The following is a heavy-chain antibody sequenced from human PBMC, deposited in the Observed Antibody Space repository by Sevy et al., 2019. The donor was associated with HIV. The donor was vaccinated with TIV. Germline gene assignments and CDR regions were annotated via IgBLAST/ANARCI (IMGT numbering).Heavy chain of an antibody. J-gene: IGHJ4*02. Sequence: GGSLRLSCAASGFTFTNYDMHWVRQAPGRGLDWGAVISHDERYKNYAESVKVRFTISRDNFKNTLFLQMDSLRPEDTAVYFCARLVSCGGDCYYLDSWGQGALVTVSS. V-gene: IGHV3-30*04. CDR3: ARLVSCGGDCYYLDS. D-gene: IGHD2-21*02. CDR1: GFTFTNYD. CDR2: ISHDERYK.